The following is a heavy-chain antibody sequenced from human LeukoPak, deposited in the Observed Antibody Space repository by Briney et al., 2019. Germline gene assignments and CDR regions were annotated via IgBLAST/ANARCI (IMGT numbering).Heavy chain of an antibody. CDR2: ISSSSSYI. J-gene: IGHJ4*02. CDR3: ARDPGGTLTDY. CDR1: GFTFSSYS. Sequence: GGSLRLSCAASGFTFSSYSVNWVRQAPGKGLEWVSSISSSSSYIYYADSVKGRFTISRDNAKNSLYLQMNSLRAEDTAVYYCARDPGGTLTDYWGQGTLVTVSS. D-gene: IGHD2-15*01. V-gene: IGHV3-21*01.